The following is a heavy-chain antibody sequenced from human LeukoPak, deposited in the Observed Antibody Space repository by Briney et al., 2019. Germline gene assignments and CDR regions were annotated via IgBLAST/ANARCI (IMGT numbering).Heavy chain of an antibody. CDR1: GFTFDDYG. CDR3: AKASRDSGGYYYFDY. D-gene: IGHD3-22*01. J-gene: IGHJ4*02. Sequence: GRSLRLSCAAPGFTFDDYGMHWVRQAPGKGLEWVSGISWNSATIGYADSVKGRFTISRDNAENSLYLQVNSLRPEDTALYYCAKASRDSGGYYYFDYWGQGTVVTVSS. CDR2: ISWNSATI. V-gene: IGHV3-9*01.